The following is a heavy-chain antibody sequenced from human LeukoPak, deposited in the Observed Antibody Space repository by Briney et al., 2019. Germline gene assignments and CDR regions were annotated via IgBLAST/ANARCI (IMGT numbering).Heavy chain of an antibody. CDR2: IYSGGST. D-gene: IGHD4-11*01. Sequence: PGGSLRLSCAASGFTVSSNYMSWVRQAPGKGLEWVSVIYSGGSTYYADSVKGRFTISRDNSKNTLYLQMNSLRAEDTAVYYCAKSRPTVTTGAFDYWGQGTLVTVSS. CDR3: AKSRPTVTTGAFDY. CDR1: GFTVSSNY. V-gene: IGHV3-53*01. J-gene: IGHJ4*02.